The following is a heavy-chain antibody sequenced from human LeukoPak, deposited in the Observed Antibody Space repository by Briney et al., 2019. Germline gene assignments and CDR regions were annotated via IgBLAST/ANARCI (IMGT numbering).Heavy chain of an antibody. Sequence: GGSLRLSCAASGFIFSSYWMSWVRQAPRKGLEWVATIRYDGDEKFYVDSVTGRFTISRDNAKNSLFLHMNSLAAEDTAVYYCVRESFSSGDFNWGQGTLVSVSS. J-gene: IGHJ4*02. V-gene: IGHV3-7*01. CDR1: GFIFSSYW. CDR3: VRESFSSGDFN. CDR2: IRYDGDEK. D-gene: IGHD3-3*01.